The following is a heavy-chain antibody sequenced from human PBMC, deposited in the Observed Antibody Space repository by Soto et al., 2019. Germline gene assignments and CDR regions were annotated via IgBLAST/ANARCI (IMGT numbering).Heavy chain of an antibody. CDR3: TTDITMVRGVIVDYYMDV. CDR2: IKSKTDGGTT. V-gene: IGHV3-15*01. D-gene: IGHD3-10*01. CDR1: GFTFSNAW. J-gene: IGHJ6*03. Sequence: GGSLRLSCAASGFTFSNAWMGWVRQAPGKGLEWVGRIKSKTDGGTTDYAAPVKGRFTISRDDSKNTLYLQMNSLKTEDTAVYYCTTDITMVRGVIVDYYMDVWGKGTTVTVSS.